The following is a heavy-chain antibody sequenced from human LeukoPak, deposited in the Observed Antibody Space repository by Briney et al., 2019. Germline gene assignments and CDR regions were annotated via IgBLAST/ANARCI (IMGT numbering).Heavy chain of an antibody. CDR1: GGSISSYY. J-gene: IGHJ4*02. CDR2: IYDTGSTRYNT. Sequence: SETLSLTCTVSGGSISSYYWSWIRQPPGKGLQWIGYIYDTGSTRYNTNYNPSLKTRVTISVDTSKSQFSLKLSSVTAADTAVYYCAREPDSSGSYFESWGQGTLVTVSS. V-gene: IGHV4-59*01. D-gene: IGHD3-22*01. CDR3: AREPDSSGSYFES.